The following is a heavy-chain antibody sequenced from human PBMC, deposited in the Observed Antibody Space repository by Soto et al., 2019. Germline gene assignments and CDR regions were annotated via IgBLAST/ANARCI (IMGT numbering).Heavy chain of an antibody. D-gene: IGHD3-22*01. Sequence: GGSLRLSCAASEFTFSNYAMSWVRQAPGKGLEWVSAISYGGGTTYYADSVKGRFTISRDNSKNTLYLQMNSLRAEDTVFYYCAKNPGYYYDSTGYHFDYWGQGTLVTVSS. J-gene: IGHJ4*02. V-gene: IGHV3-23*01. CDR3: AKNPGYYYDSTGYHFDY. CDR2: ISYGGGTT. CDR1: EFTFSNYA.